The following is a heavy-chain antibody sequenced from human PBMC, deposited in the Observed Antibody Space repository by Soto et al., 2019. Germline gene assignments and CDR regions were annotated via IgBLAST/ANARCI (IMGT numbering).Heavy chain of an antibody. V-gene: IGHV4-30-2*03. J-gene: IGHJ4*02. CDR1: GGSISSGGYS. Sequence: PSETLSLTCAVSGGSISSGGYSWSWIRQPPGKGLEWIGSISYSGSTYYDPSLKSRVTISVDTSKNQFSLKLTSVTAADTAVYYCARLTSLGSDYYYFDYWGQGTLVTVSS. D-gene: IGHD3-10*01. CDR3: ARLTSLGSDYYYFDY. CDR2: ISYSGST.